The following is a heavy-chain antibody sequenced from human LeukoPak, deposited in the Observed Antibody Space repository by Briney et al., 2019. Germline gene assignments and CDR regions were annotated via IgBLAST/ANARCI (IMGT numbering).Heavy chain of an antibody. CDR3: AKDPSSSWFGDYFDY. CDR1: GFTFTTYG. CDR2: IGGSGVRT. V-gene: IGHV3-23*01. D-gene: IGHD6-13*01. Sequence: GGSLRLSCSASGFTFTTYGMNWVRQAPGKGLEWVSGIGGSGVRTYYADSVKGRFTISRDNSKNTLYLQMNSLRAEDTAVYYCAKDPSSSWFGDYFDYWGQGTLVTVSS. J-gene: IGHJ4*02.